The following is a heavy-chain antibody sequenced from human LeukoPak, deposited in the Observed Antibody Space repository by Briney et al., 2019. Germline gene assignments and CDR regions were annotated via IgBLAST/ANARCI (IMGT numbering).Heavy chain of an antibody. CDR2: INHSGST. Sequence: SGTLSLTCAVYGGSFSGYYWSWIRQPPGKGLEWIGEINHSGSTNYNPSLKSRVTISVDTSKNQFCLKLSSVTAADTAVYYCARGRVAAAGTPGYWGQGTLVTVSS. J-gene: IGHJ4*02. V-gene: IGHV4-34*01. CDR1: GGSFSGYY. CDR3: ARGRVAAAGTPGY. D-gene: IGHD6-13*01.